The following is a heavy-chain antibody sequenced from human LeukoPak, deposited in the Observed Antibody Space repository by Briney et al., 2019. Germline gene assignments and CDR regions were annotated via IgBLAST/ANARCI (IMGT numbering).Heavy chain of an antibody. CDR1: GGSISSSSYY. J-gene: IGHJ2*01. CDR3: AREVSPWYFDL. V-gene: IGHV4-39*07. Sequence: PSETLSLTCTVSGGSISSSSYYWGWIRQPPGKGLEWIRSIYYSGSTYYNPSLKSRVTISVDTSKSQFSLKLSSVTAADTAVYYCAREVSPWYFDLWGRGTLVTVSS. D-gene: IGHD1-14*01. CDR2: IYYSGST.